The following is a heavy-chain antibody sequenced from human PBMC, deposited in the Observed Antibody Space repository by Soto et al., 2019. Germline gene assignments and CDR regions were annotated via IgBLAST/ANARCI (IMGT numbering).Heavy chain of an antibody. Sequence: EASVKVSCKASGFTFTSSAVQWVRQARGQRLEWIGWIVVGSGNTNYAQKFQERVTITRDMSTSTAYMELSSLRSEDTAVYYCAARDTYCGGDCYSRWGQGTLVTVSS. CDR3: AARDTYCGGDCYSR. D-gene: IGHD2-21*02. V-gene: IGHV1-58*01. J-gene: IGHJ4*02. CDR1: GFTFTSSA. CDR2: IVVGSGNT.